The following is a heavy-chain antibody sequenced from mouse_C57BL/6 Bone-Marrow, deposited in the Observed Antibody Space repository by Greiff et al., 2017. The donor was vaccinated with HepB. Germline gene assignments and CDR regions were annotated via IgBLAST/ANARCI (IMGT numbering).Heavy chain of an antibody. CDR3: ARWDYGTGWFAY. D-gene: IGHD2-4*01. CDR1: GYTFTSYW. V-gene: IGHV1-69*01. Sequence: VQLQQPGAELVMPGASVKLSCKASGYTFTSYWMHWVKQRPGQGLEWIGEIDPSDSYTNYNQKFKGKSTLTVDKSSSTAYMQLSSLTSEDSAVYYCARWDYGTGWFAYWGQGTLVTVSA. CDR2: IDPSDSYT. J-gene: IGHJ3*01.